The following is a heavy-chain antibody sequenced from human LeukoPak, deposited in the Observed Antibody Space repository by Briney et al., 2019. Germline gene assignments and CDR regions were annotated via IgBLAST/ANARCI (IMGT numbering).Heavy chain of an antibody. J-gene: IGHJ4*02. D-gene: IGHD2-2*01. CDR2: ISGSGGST. CDR1: GFTFSSYA. V-gene: IGHV3-23*01. CDR3: AKAPRDIVVVPAVPFDY. Sequence: EGSLRLSCAASGFTFSSYAMSWVRQAPGKGLEWVSAISGSGGSTYYADSVKGRFTISRDNSKNTLYLQMNSLRAEDTAVYYCAKAPRDIVVVPAVPFDYWGQGTLVTVSS.